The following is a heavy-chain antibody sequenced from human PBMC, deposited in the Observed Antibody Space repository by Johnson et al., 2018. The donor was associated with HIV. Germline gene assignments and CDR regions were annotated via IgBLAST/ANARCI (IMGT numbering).Heavy chain of an antibody. CDR1: GFTFSSYW. Sequence: VQLVESGGGLVQPGGSLRLSCATSGFTFSSYWMSWVRQAPGKGLDWVANIKQDGGEKYYVDSVKGRFTISRDNSKNTLYLQMNSLRAEDTAVYYCAKGKHIVATTDAFDIWGQGTMVTVSS. V-gene: IGHV3-7*02. CDR3: AKGKHIVATTDAFDI. CDR2: IKQDGGEK. D-gene: IGHD5-12*01. J-gene: IGHJ3*02.